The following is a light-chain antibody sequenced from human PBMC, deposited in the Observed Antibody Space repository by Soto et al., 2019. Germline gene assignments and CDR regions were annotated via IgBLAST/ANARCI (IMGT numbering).Light chain of an antibody. CDR2: AAS. Sequence: DIQMTQSPSSLSASVGDRVTITCRTSQTISDYLAWYQQKPGKAPKLLIYAASTLQSGVPSRFSGSGSGTDFTLTISCLQSEDFATYYCQQYYSYPPITFGQGTRLEIK. CDR3: QQYYSYPPIT. J-gene: IGKJ5*01. V-gene: IGKV1-9*01. CDR1: QTISDY.